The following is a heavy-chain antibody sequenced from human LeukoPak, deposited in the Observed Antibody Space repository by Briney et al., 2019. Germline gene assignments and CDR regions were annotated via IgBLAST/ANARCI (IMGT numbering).Heavy chain of an antibody. Sequence: ASVKVSCKASGYTFTSYAMHWVRQAPGQRLEWMGWINAGNGNTKYPQKFQGRVTITADESTSTAYMELSSLRSEDTAVYYCAREFSAEDSSGYYYASFDYWGQGTLVTVSS. CDR1: GYTFTSYA. V-gene: IGHV1-3*01. CDR2: INAGNGNT. J-gene: IGHJ4*02. CDR3: AREFSAEDSSGYYYASFDY. D-gene: IGHD3-22*01.